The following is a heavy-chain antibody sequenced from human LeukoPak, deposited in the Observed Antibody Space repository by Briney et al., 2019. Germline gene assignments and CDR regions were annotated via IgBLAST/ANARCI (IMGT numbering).Heavy chain of an antibody. CDR1: GGSISSSSYY. V-gene: IGHV4-39*01. D-gene: IGHD6-6*01. CDR3: ARHGSGLRGSQQLVRF. Sequence: KPSETLSLTCTVSGGSISSSSYYWGWIRQPPGKGLEWIGSIYYSGSTYYNPSLKSRVTISVDTSKNQFSLKLSSVTAADTAVYYCARHGSGLRGSQQLVRFWGQGTLVTVSS. J-gene: IGHJ4*02. CDR2: IYYSGST.